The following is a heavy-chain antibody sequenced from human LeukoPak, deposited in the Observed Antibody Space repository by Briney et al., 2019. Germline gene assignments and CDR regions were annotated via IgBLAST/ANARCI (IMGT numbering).Heavy chain of an antibody. D-gene: IGHD4-17*01. CDR3: AKPENAVTTRMAFDI. J-gene: IGHJ3*02. Sequence: PGGSLRLSCAASGFILSSNYMNWVRQAPGKGLEWVSVIYSGGRTDYADSVKARFTISRDNSKNTLYLQMTSLRVEDTGVYYCAKPENAVTTRMAFDIWGQGTMVTVSS. V-gene: IGHV3-66*04. CDR2: IYSGGRT. CDR1: GFILSSNY.